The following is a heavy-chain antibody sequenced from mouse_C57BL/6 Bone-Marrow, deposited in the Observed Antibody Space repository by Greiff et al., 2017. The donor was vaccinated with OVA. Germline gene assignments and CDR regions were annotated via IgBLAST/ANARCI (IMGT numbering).Heavy chain of an antibody. CDR2: INPNNGGT. V-gene: IGHV1-26*01. CDR3: ARCHDYDVGYAMDY. CDR1: GYTFTDYY. D-gene: IGHD2-4*01. J-gene: IGHJ4*01. Sequence: EVQLQQSGPELVKPGASVKISCKASGYTFTDYYMNWVKQSHGKSLEWIGDINPNNGGTSYNQKFKGKATLTVDKSSSTAYMELRSLTSEDSAVYYCARCHDYDVGYAMDYWGQGTSVTVSS.